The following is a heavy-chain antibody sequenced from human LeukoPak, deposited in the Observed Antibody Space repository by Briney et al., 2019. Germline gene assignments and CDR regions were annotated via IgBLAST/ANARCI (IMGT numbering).Heavy chain of an antibody. V-gene: IGHV4-34*01. CDR2: INHSGST. CDR3: ARDPGYCSGGSCYPRGYFDY. D-gene: IGHD2-15*01. CDR1: GGSFSGYY. J-gene: IGHJ4*02. Sequence: PSETLSLTCAVYGGSFSGYYWSWIRQPPRKGLEWIGEINHSGSTNYNPSLKSRVTIPVDTSKNQFSLKLSSVTAADTAVYYCARDPGYCSGGSCYPRGYFDYWGQGTLVTVSS.